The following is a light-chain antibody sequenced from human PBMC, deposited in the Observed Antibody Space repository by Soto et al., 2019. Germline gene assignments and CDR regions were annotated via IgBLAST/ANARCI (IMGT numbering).Light chain of an antibody. Sequence: EIVLTQSPGTLPLSPGERATLSCRASQSVSSNFLAWYQRKAGQAPRLLIYGASSRATGIPDRFSGSGSGTDFTLTISILETDDFAVYYCQQYGNSPITFGQGTRLEIK. V-gene: IGKV3-20*01. CDR1: QSVSSNF. J-gene: IGKJ5*01. CDR2: GAS. CDR3: QQYGNSPIT.